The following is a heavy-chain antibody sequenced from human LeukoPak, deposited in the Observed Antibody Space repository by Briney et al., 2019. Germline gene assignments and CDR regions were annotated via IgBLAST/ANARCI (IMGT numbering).Heavy chain of an antibody. Sequence: SETLSLTCSVSGGSVGSFYWSWIRQPPGKGLEWIGYIFYSGSTNYNPSLKSRVTISIDTSKNQFSLRLSSVTAADTAVYYCARDRGGNSMDYWGQGTLVTVSS. CDR1: GGSVGSFY. CDR3: ARDRGGNSMDY. J-gene: IGHJ4*02. D-gene: IGHD4-23*01. V-gene: IGHV4-59*02. CDR2: IFYSGST.